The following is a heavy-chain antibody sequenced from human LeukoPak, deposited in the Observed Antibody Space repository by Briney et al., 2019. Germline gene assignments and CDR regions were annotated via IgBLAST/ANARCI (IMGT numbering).Heavy chain of an antibody. J-gene: IGHJ4*02. CDR3: ARSIMGGGAFDY. CDR1: GFTFSSYW. Sequence: QPGGSPRVSCAASGFTFSSYWLNWVRQTPGKGLEWVANIKEDGSEKYHVDSVKGRFTISRDNAKSSLYLQMNSLRAEDTALYYCARSIMGGGAFDYWGQGTQVTVSS. CDR2: IKEDGSEK. V-gene: IGHV3-7*03. D-gene: IGHD3-10*01.